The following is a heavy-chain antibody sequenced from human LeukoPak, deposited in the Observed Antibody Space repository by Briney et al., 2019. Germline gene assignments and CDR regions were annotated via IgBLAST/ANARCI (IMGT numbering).Heavy chain of an antibody. Sequence: ASVKVSCKASGGTFSSYAISWVRPAPGQGLEWVGGIIPIFGTAHYAHKLPGTVTITADDSTSTAYMELSSLRSDDTAVYYCARDPNYDSSGSIPDYWGQETLVTVST. CDR2: IIPIFGTA. CDR3: ARDPNYDSSGSIPDY. V-gene: IGHV1-69*13. CDR1: GGTFSSYA. J-gene: IGHJ4*02. D-gene: IGHD3-22*01.